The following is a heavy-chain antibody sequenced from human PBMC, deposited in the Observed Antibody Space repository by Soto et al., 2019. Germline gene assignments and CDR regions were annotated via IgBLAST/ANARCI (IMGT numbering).Heavy chain of an antibody. J-gene: IGHJ6*03. Sequence: LRLSCAASGFTFSSYSMNWVRQAPGKGLEWVSYISSSSSTIYYADSVKGRFTISRDNAKSSLYLQMNSLRAEDTAVYYATRSAYMDVWGKGTTVTVSS. D-gene: IGHD2-2*01. CDR3: TRSAYMDV. CDR1: GFTFSSYS. V-gene: IGHV3-48*01. CDR2: ISSSSSTI.